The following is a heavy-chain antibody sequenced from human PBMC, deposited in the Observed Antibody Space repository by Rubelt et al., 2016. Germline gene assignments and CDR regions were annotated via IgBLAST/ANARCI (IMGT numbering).Heavy chain of an antibody. V-gene: IGHV1-69*01. J-gene: IGHJ3*02. Sequence: QVQLVQSGAEVKKPGSSVKVSCKASGGTFSSYAISWVRQAPGQGLEWMGGIIPIFGTAIYAQKFQGRITITADESTSTTYMELSSLKSEDTAVYYCARGRTEDSNTFDIWGQGTMVTVSS. CDR1: GGTFSSYA. CDR2: IIPIFGTA. CDR3: ARGRTEDSNTFDI. D-gene: IGHD2-2*01.